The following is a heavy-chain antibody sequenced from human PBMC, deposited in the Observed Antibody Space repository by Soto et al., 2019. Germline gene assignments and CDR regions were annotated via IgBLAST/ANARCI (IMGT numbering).Heavy chain of an antibody. CDR3: AKEWVGGSNNKQLDN. V-gene: IGHV3-30*18. CDR1: RLTFSDYG. Sequence: GGSMRLSCAAARLTFSDYGMHWVRQAPGKGLQWLATISHHGIRTHYADSVMGRFPIVRYNVKKVVYLYFSGLRVEDAAIYYWAKEWVGGSNNKQLDNWGLGTAFTVAS. D-gene: IGHD1-26*01. J-gene: IGHJ4*01. CDR2: ISHHGIRT.